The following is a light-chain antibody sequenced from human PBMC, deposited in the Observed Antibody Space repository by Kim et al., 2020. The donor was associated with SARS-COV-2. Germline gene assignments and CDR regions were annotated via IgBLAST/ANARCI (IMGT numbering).Light chain of an antibody. CDR2: YDS. CDR1: NIGSKS. J-gene: IGLJ1*01. Sequence: SYELTQPPSVSVAPGKTARITCGGNNIGSKSVHWYQQKPGQAPVLVIYYDSDRPSGIPERFSGSNSGNTATLTISRVEAGDEADYYCQAWDSRNVYYVFG. CDR3: QAWDSRNVYYV. V-gene: IGLV3-21*04.